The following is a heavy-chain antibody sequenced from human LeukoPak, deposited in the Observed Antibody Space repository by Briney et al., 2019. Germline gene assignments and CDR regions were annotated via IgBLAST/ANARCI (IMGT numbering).Heavy chain of an antibody. CDR2: IYYSGST. V-gene: IGHV4-59*08. J-gene: IGHJ3*02. D-gene: IGHD3-22*01. CDR3: ARHFTYYYDSSGYPRDAFDI. Sequence: SETLSLTCTVSGGSISPYYWSWIRQSPGKGLVWIGYIYYSGSTNYNPSPKSRVTISVDMSKNQVSLKLSSVTAADTALYYCARHFTYYYDSSGYPRDAFDIWGQGTMVTVSS. CDR1: GGSISPYY.